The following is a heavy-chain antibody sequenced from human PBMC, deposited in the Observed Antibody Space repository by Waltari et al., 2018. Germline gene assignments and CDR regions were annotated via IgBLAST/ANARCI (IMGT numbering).Heavy chain of an antibody. Sequence: QGQLVESGGGVVQPGGSLRLSCTDSAFTFSSNDLHWVRQTPGKGLEWVAGIWFDGSNQFYADSVKGRFTISRDNSKNTAYLHMNSLRAEDTAIYYCAKGAYHVSSSNGDSWGQGTLVIVSS. CDR1: AFTFSSND. V-gene: IGHV3-30*02. CDR3: AKGAYHVSSSNGDS. CDR2: IWFDGSNQ. D-gene: IGHD6-6*01. J-gene: IGHJ4*02.